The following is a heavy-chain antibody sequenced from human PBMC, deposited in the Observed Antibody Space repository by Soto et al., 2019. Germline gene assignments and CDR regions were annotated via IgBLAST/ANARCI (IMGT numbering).Heavy chain of an antibody. CDR3: AREGSHSATRPYIGAFDI. D-gene: IGHD1-26*01. CDR1: GGSISGYY. CDR2: IYYSGST. V-gene: IGHV4-59*01. Sequence: SETLALTCTVSGGSISGYYWSWIRQPPGKGLEWIGYIYYSGSTNYNPSLKSRVTISVDTSKNQFSLKLSSVTAADTAVYYCAREGSHSATRPYIGAFDIWGQGTMVTVS. J-gene: IGHJ3*02.